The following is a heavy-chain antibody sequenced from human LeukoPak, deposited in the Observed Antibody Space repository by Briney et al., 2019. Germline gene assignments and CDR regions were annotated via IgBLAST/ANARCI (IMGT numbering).Heavy chain of an antibody. CDR3: TRSLGYGFDY. V-gene: IGHV3-73*01. CDR2: IRSKANSYAT. D-gene: IGHD5-18*01. Sequence: GGSLRLSCAASGFTFSGSAMHWVRQASGKGLEWVGRIRSKANSYATAYAASVKGRFTISTDDSKNTAYLQMNSLKTEDTAVYYCTRSLGYGFDYWGQGTLFTVSS. J-gene: IGHJ4*02. CDR1: GFTFSGSA.